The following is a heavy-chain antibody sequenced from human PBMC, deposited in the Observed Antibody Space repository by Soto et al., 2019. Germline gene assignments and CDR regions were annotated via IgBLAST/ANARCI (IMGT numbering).Heavy chain of an antibody. CDR1: GFTFSSYA. Sequence: GGSLRLSCAASGFTFSSYAMSWVRQAPGRGLEWVSAISGSGGSTYYADSVKGRFTISRDNSKNTLYLQMNSLRAEDTAVYYCAKGSTYYYDSSGYYYIDYWGQGTLVTVSS. CDR3: AKGSTYYYDSSGYYYIDY. D-gene: IGHD3-22*01. V-gene: IGHV3-23*01. J-gene: IGHJ4*02. CDR2: ISGSGGST.